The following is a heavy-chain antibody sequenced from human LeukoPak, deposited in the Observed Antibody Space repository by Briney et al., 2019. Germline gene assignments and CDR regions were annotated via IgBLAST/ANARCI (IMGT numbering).Heavy chain of an antibody. CDR2: IVQDGSDR. Sequence: GGSLRLSCAASGFTFSNYWMSWIRQAPGKGLEWVANIVQDGSDRYYVDSVKGRFTISRDNAKNSLYLQMNSLIAEDTAVYYCARNNYYARVYWGQGTLVTVSS. D-gene: IGHD1-26*01. J-gene: IGHJ4*02. V-gene: IGHV3-7*01. CDR1: GFTFSNYW. CDR3: ARNNYYARVY.